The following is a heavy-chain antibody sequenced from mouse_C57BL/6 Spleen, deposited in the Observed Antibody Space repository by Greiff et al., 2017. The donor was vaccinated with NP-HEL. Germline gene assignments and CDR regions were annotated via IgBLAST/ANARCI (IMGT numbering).Heavy chain of an antibody. D-gene: IGHD1-1*01. CDR2: IDPETGGT. CDR1: GYTFTDYE. V-gene: IGHV1-15*01. J-gene: IGHJ1*03. CDR3: TRTTTVGYFDV. Sequence: VKLQESGAELVRPGASVTLSCKASGYTFTDYEMHWVKQTPVHGLEWIGAIDPETGGTAYNQKFKGKAILTADKSSSTAYMELRSLTSEDSAVYYCTRTTTVGYFDVWGTGTTVTVSS.